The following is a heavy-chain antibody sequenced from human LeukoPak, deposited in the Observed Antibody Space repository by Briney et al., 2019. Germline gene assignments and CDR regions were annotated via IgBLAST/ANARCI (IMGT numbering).Heavy chain of an antibody. J-gene: IGHJ3*01. V-gene: IGHV4-59*01. D-gene: IGHD2-21*02. CDR2: IYYSGSN. Sequence: SETLSLTCTVSGFSMSSYYWSWIRQPPGKGLEWIGYIYYSGSNKYNPSLKSRVAISIDTSKNQFSLKLNSVTTADTAVYYCARSLPCPCGGDCWGAFDLWGQGTLVPVSS. CDR1: GFSMSSYY. CDR3: ARSLPCPCGGDCWGAFDL.